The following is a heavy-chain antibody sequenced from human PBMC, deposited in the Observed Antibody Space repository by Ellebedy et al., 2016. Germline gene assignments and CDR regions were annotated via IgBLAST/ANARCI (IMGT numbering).Heavy chain of an antibody. J-gene: IGHJ4*02. V-gene: IGHV3-21*01. Sequence: GESLKISCAASGFTFSSYSMNWVRQAPGKGLEWVSSISSSSSYIYYADSVKGRFTISRDNAKNSLYLQMNSLRAEDTAVYYCARVEWSQQLYYFDYWGQGTLVTVSS. D-gene: IGHD6-13*01. CDR2: ISSSSSYI. CDR1: GFTFSSYS. CDR3: ARVEWSQQLYYFDY.